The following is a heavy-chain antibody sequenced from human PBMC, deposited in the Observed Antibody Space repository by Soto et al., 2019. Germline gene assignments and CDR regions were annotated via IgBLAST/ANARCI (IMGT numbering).Heavy chain of an antibody. CDR3: ATRSPAFDF. Sequence: QVQLVQSGPEVKKPGASVKVSCKTSGYTFTTYGITWVRQAPGQGLEWMGWISTNKGNTNYAQKFQGRVTMTTDTSTSTAYMELRSLRSDDMAMYYCATRSPAFDFWGQGTLVTVSS. CDR1: GYTFTTYG. J-gene: IGHJ4*02. CDR2: ISTNKGNT. V-gene: IGHV1-18*03.